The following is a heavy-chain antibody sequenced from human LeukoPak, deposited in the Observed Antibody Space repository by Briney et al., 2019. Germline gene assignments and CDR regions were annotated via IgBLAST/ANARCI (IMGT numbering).Heavy chain of an antibody. J-gene: IGHJ4*02. CDR3: ARDVGRQWLVQGY. Sequence: ASVKVSCKASGYTFTGYYMHWVRQAPGQGLEWMGWINPNSGGTNYAQKFQGRVTMTRDTSISTAYMELSRPRSDDTAVYYCARDVGRQWLVQGYWGQGTLVTVSS. D-gene: IGHD6-19*01. CDR1: GYTFTGYY. CDR2: INPNSGGT. V-gene: IGHV1-2*02.